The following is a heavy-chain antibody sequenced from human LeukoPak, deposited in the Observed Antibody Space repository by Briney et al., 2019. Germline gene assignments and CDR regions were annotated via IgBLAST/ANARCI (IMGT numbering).Heavy chain of an antibody. CDR3: ARDSPWDSSGLDY. Sequence: SETLSLTCTVSGGSIISYYWSWIRQPPGKGLEWIGYIYYSGSTNYNPSLKSRVTISVDTSKNQFSLKLSSVTAADTAVYYCARDSPWDSSGLDYWGQGTLATVSS. D-gene: IGHD3-22*01. J-gene: IGHJ4*02. V-gene: IGHV4-59*01. CDR1: GGSIISYY. CDR2: IYYSGST.